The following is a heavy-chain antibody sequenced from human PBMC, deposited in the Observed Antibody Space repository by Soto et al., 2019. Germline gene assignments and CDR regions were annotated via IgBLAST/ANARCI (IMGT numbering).Heavy chain of an antibody. J-gene: IGHJ4*02. CDR2: INQLETT. V-gene: IGHV4-30-2*01. CDR1: GASISYGGYS. Sequence: SETLSLTCTVSGASISYGGYSWSWIRQTPGKGMEWIGYINQLETTFYNPSFESRLTPSIDRTKNQFSLKLQSVTAADRAVYYCARGGGYDSFEYRGQGILVTVSS. CDR3: ARGGGYDSFEY. D-gene: IGHD5-12*01.